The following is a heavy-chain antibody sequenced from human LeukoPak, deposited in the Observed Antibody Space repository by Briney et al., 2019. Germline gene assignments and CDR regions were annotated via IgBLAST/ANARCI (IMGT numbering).Heavy chain of an antibody. CDR1: GGSINVFY. CDR3: ARHGLLWFGELLHYYMDV. D-gene: IGHD3-10*01. V-gene: IGHV4-4*07. Sequence: SETLSLTCTVSGGSINVFYWSWIRQPAGKGLQWIGRISTSGNTDYNPSLKSRVTMSVDTSKNQFSLKLTSVTAADTAVYYCARHGLLWFGELLHYYMDVWGKGTTVTISS. J-gene: IGHJ6*03. CDR2: ISTSGNT.